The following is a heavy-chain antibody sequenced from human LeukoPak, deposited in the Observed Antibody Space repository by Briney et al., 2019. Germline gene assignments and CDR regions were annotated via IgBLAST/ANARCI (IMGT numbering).Heavy chain of an antibody. J-gene: IGHJ6*03. Sequence: GGSLRLSCAASGFTFSSYWMSWVRQTPGKGLEWVANIKLDGSEENYVDSVKGRLTISRDNAKNSLYLQMNSLRAEDTAVYYCARDRWDIVVVVRHYMDVWGKGTTVTVSS. CDR2: IKLDGSEE. D-gene: IGHD2-15*01. CDR1: GFTFSSYW. V-gene: IGHV3-7*01. CDR3: ARDRWDIVVVVRHYMDV.